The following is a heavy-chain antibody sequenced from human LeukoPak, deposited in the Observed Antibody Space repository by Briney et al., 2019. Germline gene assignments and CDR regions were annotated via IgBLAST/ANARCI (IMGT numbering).Heavy chain of an antibody. V-gene: IGHV3-73*01. D-gene: IGHD3-22*01. J-gene: IGHJ4*02. CDR1: GFTFSGSA. CDR2: IRSKANSYAT. Sequence: GGSLRLSCVASGFTFSGSAMQWVRQASGKGLEWVGRIRSKANSYATAHAASVKGRFTISRDDSKNTAYLQMNSLGAEDTAVYYCAKPQRQRSSGYSYYFDSWGQGTLVTVSS. CDR3: AKPQRQRSSGYSYYFDS.